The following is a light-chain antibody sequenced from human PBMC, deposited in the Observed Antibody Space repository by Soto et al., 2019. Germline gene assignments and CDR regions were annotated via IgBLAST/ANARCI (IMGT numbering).Light chain of an antibody. CDR1: QSISSY. V-gene: IGKV1-39*01. J-gene: IGKJ3*01. Sequence: DIVLTQSPSSVSFSIRDRVTISCRASQSISSYLNWYQQKPGKAPKLLIYAASSLQSGVPSRFSGTGSGTDFTLTISSLQSEDIAPYYCQQYNDCPLTFGQGTNVDIK. CDR2: AAS. CDR3: QQYNDCPLT.